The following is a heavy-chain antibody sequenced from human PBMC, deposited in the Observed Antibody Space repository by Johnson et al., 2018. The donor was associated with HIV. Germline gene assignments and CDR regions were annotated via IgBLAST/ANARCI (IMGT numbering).Heavy chain of an antibody. Sequence: QVQLVESGGGVVQPGRSPRLSCAASGFTFSSYSLHWVRHAPGKRLEWVAVISYDVSNKYYADSVKGRFTISRDNAKNSLYLQMNSLRAEDTAFYYCAKAKDTAMVLGAFDIWGQGTMVTVSS. CDR2: ISYDVSNK. CDR3: AKAKDTAMVLGAFDI. D-gene: IGHD5-18*01. CDR1: GFTFSSYS. J-gene: IGHJ3*02. V-gene: IGHV3-30*04.